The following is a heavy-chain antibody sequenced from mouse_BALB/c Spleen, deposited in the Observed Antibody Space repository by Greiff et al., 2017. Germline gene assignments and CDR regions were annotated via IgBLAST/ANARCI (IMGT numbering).Heavy chain of an antibody. Sequence: VQLKESGPELVKPGASVKIPCKASGYTFTDYNMDWVKQSHGKSLEWIGDINPNNGGTIYNQKFKGKATLTVDKSSSTAYMELRSLTSEDTAVYYCARHPAWYAMDYWGQGTSVTVSS. V-gene: IGHV1-18*01. CDR2: INPNNGGT. J-gene: IGHJ4*01. CDR1: GYTFTDYN. CDR3: ARHPAWYAMDY.